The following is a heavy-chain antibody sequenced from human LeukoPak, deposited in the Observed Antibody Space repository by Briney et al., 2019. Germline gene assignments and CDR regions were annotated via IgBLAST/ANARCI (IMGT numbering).Heavy chain of an antibody. Sequence: GASVKVSCKASGYTFTGYYMHWVRQAPGQGLEWMGWINPNSGGTNYAQKSQGRVTMTRDTSISTAYMELSRLRSDDTAVYYCARDRKIVVVPAASNWFDPWGQGTLVTVSS. V-gene: IGHV1-2*02. D-gene: IGHD2-2*01. CDR1: GYTFTGYY. CDR2: INPNSGGT. J-gene: IGHJ5*02. CDR3: ARDRKIVVVPAASNWFDP.